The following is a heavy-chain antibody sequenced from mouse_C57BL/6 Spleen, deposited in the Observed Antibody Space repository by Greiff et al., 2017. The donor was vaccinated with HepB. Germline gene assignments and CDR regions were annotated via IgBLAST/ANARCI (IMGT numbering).Heavy chain of an antibody. CDR2: INPNNGGT. D-gene: IGHD2-4*01. CDR3: ARDDYDYDGAWFAY. Sequence: EVKLMESGPELVKPGASVKMSCKASGYTFTDYNMHWVKQSHGKSLEWIGYINPNNGGTSYNQKFKGKATLTVNKSSSTAYMELRSLTSEDSAVYYCARDDYDYDGAWFAYWGQGTLVTVSA. J-gene: IGHJ3*01. CDR1: GYTFTDYN. V-gene: IGHV1-22*01.